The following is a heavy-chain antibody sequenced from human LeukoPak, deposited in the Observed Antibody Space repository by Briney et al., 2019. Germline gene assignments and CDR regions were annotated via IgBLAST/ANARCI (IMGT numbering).Heavy chain of an antibody. Sequence: PGGSLRLSCAASGFIFSSYWMTWVRQAPGKGLEWVANIKQDGTETYYVGSLKGRFTISRDNAKNSLYLQLNSLRAEDTAVYYCARLSLPSAAFDIWGQGTMVTVSS. V-gene: IGHV3-7*05. CDR1: GFIFSSYW. J-gene: IGHJ3*02. CDR3: ARLSLPSAAFDI. D-gene: IGHD3-16*01. CDR2: IKQDGTET.